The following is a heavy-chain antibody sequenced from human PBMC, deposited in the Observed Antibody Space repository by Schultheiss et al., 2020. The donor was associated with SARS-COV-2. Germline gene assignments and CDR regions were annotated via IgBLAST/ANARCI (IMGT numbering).Heavy chain of an antibody. J-gene: IGHJ4*02. V-gene: IGHV2-70*01. D-gene: IGHD3-22*01. Sequence: SGPTLVKPTQTLTLTCTFSGFSLSTSGMCVSWIRQPPGKALEWLALIYWDDDKRYSPSLKSRLTISKDTSKNQVVLTMTNMDPVDTATYYCARIIRRYYDSSGFDYWGQGTLVTVSS. CDR3: ARIIRRYYDSSGFDY. CDR1: GFSLSTSGMC. CDR2: IYWDDDK.